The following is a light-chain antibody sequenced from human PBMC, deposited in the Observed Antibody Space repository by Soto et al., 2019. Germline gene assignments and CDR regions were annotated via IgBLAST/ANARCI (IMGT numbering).Light chain of an antibody. J-gene: IGLJ3*02. CDR3: VLYMSSGISV. Sequence: QAVVTQEPSFSVSPGRTVTLTCGLSSGSVSTSYYPSWYQQTPGQAPRTLIYNTNTRSSGVPDRFSGSILGNKAALTITGAQADDESDYYCVLYMSSGISVFGGGTKLTVL. V-gene: IGLV8-61*01. CDR2: NTN. CDR1: SGSVSTSYY.